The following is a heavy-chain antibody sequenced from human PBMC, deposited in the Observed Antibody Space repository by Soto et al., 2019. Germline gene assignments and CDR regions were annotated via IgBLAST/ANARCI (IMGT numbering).Heavy chain of an antibody. V-gene: IGHV3-48*02. J-gene: IGHJ4*02. CDR3: ATFLDYHDYVWGSYRPGSIDY. D-gene: IGHD3-16*02. CDR1: GFTFRSYS. CDR2: ISRSSSTI. Sequence: GGSQRLSSTASGFTFRSYSMNWVRQATGKGQEKVSYISRSSSTIYYRDSVKGRFTISRDNAKDSLYLQMNSLRDEDTAVYYCATFLDYHDYVWGSYRPGSIDYWGQGTLVTVSS.